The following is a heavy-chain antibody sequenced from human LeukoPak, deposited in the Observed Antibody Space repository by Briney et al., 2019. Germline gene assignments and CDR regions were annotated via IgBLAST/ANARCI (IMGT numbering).Heavy chain of an antibody. Sequence: SETLSLTCTVSGGSISSYYWSWIRQPPGKGLEWIGYIYYSGSTNYNPSLKSRVTISVDTSKNQFSLKLSSLTAADTAVYYCARVIGDLDAFAIWGQGTMVTVSS. V-gene: IGHV4-59*01. D-gene: IGHD4-17*01. J-gene: IGHJ3*02. CDR2: IYYSGST. CDR1: GGSISSYY. CDR3: ARVIGDLDAFAI.